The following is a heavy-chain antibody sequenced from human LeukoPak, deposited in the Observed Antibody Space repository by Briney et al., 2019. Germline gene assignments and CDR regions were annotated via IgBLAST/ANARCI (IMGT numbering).Heavy chain of an antibody. D-gene: IGHD4-17*01. Sequence: PSETLSLTCAVYGGSFSGYYWSWIRQPPGKGLEWIWEINHSGSTNYNPSLKSRVTISVDTSKNQFSLKLSSVTAADTAVYYCARATVTTYWFDPWGQGTLVTVSS. V-gene: IGHV4-34*01. CDR3: ARATVTTYWFDP. CDR2: INHSGST. CDR1: GGSFSGYY. J-gene: IGHJ5*02.